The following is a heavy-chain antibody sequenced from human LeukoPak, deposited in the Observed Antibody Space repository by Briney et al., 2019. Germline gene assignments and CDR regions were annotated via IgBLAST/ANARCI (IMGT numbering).Heavy chain of an antibody. CDR1: GFTFSSYG. CDR2: ISYDGSKK. V-gene: IGHV3-30*18. CDR3: AKVLRTGTTRLYYCGMDV. J-gene: IGHJ6*02. Sequence: GGSLRLSCAASGFTFSSYGMHWVRQAPGKGLEWVAIISYDGSKKYYADSAKGRFTISRDNSKNTLYLEMNSLRAEDTAVYYCAKVLRTGTTRLYYCGMDVWGQGTTVTVSS. D-gene: IGHD1-1*01.